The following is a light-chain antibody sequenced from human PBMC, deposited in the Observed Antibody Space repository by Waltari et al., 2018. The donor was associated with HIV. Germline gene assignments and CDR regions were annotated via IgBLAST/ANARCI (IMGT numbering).Light chain of an antibody. CDR1: SSDVGGFNS. CDR2: DVS. J-gene: IGLJ2*01. CDR3: CSYSSSGTVL. V-gene: IGLV2-14*03. Sequence: HSVLTKPASMSGSLGQSITISCLGSSSDVGGFNSVSWYQQSPDKAPRLFIYDVSNRPSGVSGRFSGSKSGSAASFTISRLQPEDEADYYCCSYSSSGTVLFVGGTRLTVL.